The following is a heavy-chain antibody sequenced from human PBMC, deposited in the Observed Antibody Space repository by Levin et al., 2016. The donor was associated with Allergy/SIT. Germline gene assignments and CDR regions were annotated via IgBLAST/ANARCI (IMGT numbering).Heavy chain of an antibody. CDR1: GFTFSSYG. V-gene: IGHV3-30*03. CDR3: ATYGYSGYRFYWYFDL. CDR2: ISYDGSNK. J-gene: IGHJ2*01. D-gene: IGHD5-12*01. Sequence: GESLKISCAASGFTFSSYGMHWVRQAPGKGLEWVAVISYDGSNKYYADSVKGRFTISRDNSKNTLYLQMNSLRAEDTAVYYCATYGYSGYRFYWYFDLWGRGTLVTVSS.